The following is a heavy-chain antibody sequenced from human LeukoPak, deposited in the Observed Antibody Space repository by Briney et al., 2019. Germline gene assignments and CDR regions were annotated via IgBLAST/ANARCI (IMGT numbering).Heavy chain of an antibody. CDR3: ARSLKYSGSFHYYYMDV. Sequence: SQTLSLTRTVSGGSISSSSYYWGWIRQPPGKGLEWIGSIYYSGSTYYNPSLKSRVTISVDTSKNQFSLKLSSVTAADTAVYYCARSLKYSGSFHYYYMDVWGKGTTVTVSS. CDR1: GGSISSSSYY. D-gene: IGHD1-26*01. CDR2: IYYSGST. J-gene: IGHJ6*03. V-gene: IGHV4-39*01.